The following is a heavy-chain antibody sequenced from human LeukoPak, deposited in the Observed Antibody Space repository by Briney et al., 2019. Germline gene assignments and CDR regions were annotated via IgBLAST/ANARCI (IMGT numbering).Heavy chain of an antibody. V-gene: IGHV4-34*01. Sequence: SETLSLTCAVYGGSFSGYYWSWIRQPPGEGLEWIGEINHSGSTNYNPSLKSRVTISVDTSKSQFSLKLSPVTAADTAVYYCARDEGSGWSYYWGQGTLVTVSS. CDR3: ARDEGSGWSYY. CDR2: INHSGST. J-gene: IGHJ4*02. CDR1: GGSFSGYY. D-gene: IGHD6-19*01.